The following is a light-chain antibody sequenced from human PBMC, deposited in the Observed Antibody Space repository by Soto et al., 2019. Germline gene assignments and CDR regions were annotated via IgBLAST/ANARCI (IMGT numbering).Light chain of an antibody. J-gene: IGKJ3*01. CDR3: QQYGTSSGLLT. Sequence: DIHMTQSPSSLSASVGDRVTITCRASQSISSYLNWYQQKPGKAPKLLXYAAPSLQSGVPSRLSGSGSGTDFTLTISSLQPEDFAVYYCQQYGTSSGLLTFGPGTKVDIK. CDR1: QSISSY. V-gene: IGKV1-39*01. CDR2: AAP.